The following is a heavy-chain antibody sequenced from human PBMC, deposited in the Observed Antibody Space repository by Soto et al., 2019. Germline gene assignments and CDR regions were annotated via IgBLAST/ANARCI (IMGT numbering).Heavy chain of an antibody. D-gene: IGHD1-26*01. J-gene: IGHJ4*02. CDR2: INPSGGST. CDR3: ARDFQWELVFDY. CDR1: GYTFTGYY. Sequence: GASVKVSCKASGYTFTGYYMHWVRQAPGQGLEWMGIINPSGGSTSYAQKFQGRVTMTRDTSTSTVYMELSSLRSEDTAVYYCARDFQWELVFDYWGQGTLVTVSS. V-gene: IGHV1-46*01.